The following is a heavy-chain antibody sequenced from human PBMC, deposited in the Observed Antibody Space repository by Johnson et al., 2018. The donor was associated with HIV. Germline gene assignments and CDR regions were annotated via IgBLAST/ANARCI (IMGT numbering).Heavy chain of an antibody. CDR3: IQLDAFDI. CDR2: ISGGST. D-gene: IGHD1-1*01. CDR1: GFTVSSNE. J-gene: IGHJ3*02. V-gene: IGHV3-38-3*01. Sequence: VQLVESGGGLIQPGGSLRLSCAASGFTVSSNEMSWVRQAPGKGLEWVSSISGGSTYYADSVKGRFTISRDNSKNTLYLQMNSLRAEDTAVYYCIQLDAFDIWGQGTMVTVSS.